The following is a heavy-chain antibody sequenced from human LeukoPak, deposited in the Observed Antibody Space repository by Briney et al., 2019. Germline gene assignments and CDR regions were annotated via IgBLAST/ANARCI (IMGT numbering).Heavy chain of an antibody. CDR3: AKDLPAAYFDY. CDR2: VRSDGGIK. Sequence: GGSLRLSCAASGFIFSSHAMNWVRQAPGKGLEWVAFVRSDGGIKYYADSVKGRFTISRDNSRTTVYLQMNSLRAEDTAVYHCAKDLPAAYFDYWGQGTLVTVSS. J-gene: IGHJ4*02. D-gene: IGHD2-2*01. V-gene: IGHV3-30*02. CDR1: GFIFSSHA.